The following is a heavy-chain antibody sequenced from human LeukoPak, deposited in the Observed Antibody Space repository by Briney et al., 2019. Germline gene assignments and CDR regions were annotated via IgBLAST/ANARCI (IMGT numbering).Heavy chain of an antibody. CDR1: GGSISSGGYS. V-gene: IGHV4-30-2*01. J-gene: IGHJ6*02. CDR2: IYHSGST. CDR3: ASSVVVTAMNYYYGMDV. Sequence: SETLSLTCAVSGGSISSGGYSWSWIRQPPGKGLEWIGYIYHSGSTYYNPSLKSRVTISVDGSKNQFSLKLSSVTAADTAVYYCASSVVVTAMNYYYGMDVWGQGTTVTVSS. D-gene: IGHD2-21*02.